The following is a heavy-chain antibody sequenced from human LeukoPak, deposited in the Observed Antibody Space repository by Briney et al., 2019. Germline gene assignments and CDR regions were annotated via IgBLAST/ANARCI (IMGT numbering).Heavy chain of an antibody. V-gene: IGHV3-53*01. Sequence: PGGSLRLSCAASGFTFDDYTMYWIRQAPGKGLEWVSFIYSGGNTHYSDSVKGRFTISRDNSKNTLYLQMNSLRAEDTAVYYCARRAGEYSRPYDYWGQGTLVTVSS. J-gene: IGHJ4*02. CDR1: GFTFDDYT. D-gene: IGHD4-17*01. CDR3: ARRAGEYSRPYDY. CDR2: IYSGGNT.